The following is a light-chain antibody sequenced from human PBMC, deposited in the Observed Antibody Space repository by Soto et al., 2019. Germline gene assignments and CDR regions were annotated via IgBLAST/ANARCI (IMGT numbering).Light chain of an antibody. Sequence: EIVLTQSPGTLSLSPGERATLSCRASQIVTSSYLAWYQLKPGQAPRLLLYAASMRATGIPDRFSGSGSGTDFTLTISRLEPEDGAVDYCQQYGWSQALNCGGGTKVESK. CDR1: QIVTSSY. CDR2: AAS. J-gene: IGKJ4*01. CDR3: QQYGWSQALN. V-gene: IGKV3-20*01.